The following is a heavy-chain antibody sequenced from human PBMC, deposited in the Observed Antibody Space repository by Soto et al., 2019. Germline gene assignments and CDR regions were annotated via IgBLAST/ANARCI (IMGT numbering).Heavy chain of an antibody. V-gene: IGHV4-31*03. J-gene: IGHJ4*02. Sequence: PSETLSLTCTVSGGSISSGGYYWSWIRQHPGKGLEWIGYIYYSGSTYYNPSLKSRVTISVDTSKNQSSLKLTSVTAADTAVYYCVRSGHTFGGVVWGLGTLVTVSS. D-gene: IGHD3-16*01. CDR1: GGSISSGGYY. CDR2: IYYSGST. CDR3: VRSGHTFGGVV.